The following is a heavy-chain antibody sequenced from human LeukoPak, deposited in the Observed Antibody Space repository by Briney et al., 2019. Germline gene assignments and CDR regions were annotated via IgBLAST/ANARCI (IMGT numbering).Heavy chain of an antibody. CDR3: ARDLVGATKNY. J-gene: IGHJ4*02. Sequence: GGSLRLSCTVSGFTFNTYWMSWVRQTPGRGLEWVANINEHGSAEYYVDSMKGRFTISRDNAKNSLYLQMNSLRAEDTAVYYCARDLVGATKNYWGQGTLVTVSS. D-gene: IGHD1-26*01. CDR2: INEHGSAE. V-gene: IGHV3-7*01. CDR1: GFTFNTYW.